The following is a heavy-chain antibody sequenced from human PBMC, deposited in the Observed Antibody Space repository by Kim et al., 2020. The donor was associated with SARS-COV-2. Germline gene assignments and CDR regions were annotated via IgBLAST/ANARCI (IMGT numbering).Heavy chain of an antibody. CDR1: GYTFTSYY. CDR3: AVRIEYSSSSEYCMDV. CDR2: INANSGST. Sequence: ASVKVSCKASGYTFTSYYMHWVRQAPGQGLEWMGWINANSGSTNYAQKFQGRVTMTRDTSTSTAYMELSRLRSDDTAVYYCAVRIEYSSSSEYCMDVWGQGTTVTVSS. J-gene: IGHJ6*02. V-gene: IGHV1-2*02. D-gene: IGHD6-6*01.